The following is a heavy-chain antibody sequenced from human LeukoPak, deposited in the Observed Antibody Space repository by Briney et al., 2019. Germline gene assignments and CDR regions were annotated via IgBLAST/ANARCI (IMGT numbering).Heavy chain of an antibody. V-gene: IGHV4-59*08. J-gene: IGHJ4*02. CDR1: GGSLSSYY. CDR2: IYYSGST. CDR3: ARLWYYGSGSPTLDY. Sequence: SETLSLTCTVSGGSLSSYYWSWLRQPPGKGLEWIGYIYYSGSTNYNPSLTSRVTISVDTSKNQFSLKLSSVTAADTAVYHCARLWYYGSGSPTLDYWGQGTLVTVSS. D-gene: IGHD3-10*01.